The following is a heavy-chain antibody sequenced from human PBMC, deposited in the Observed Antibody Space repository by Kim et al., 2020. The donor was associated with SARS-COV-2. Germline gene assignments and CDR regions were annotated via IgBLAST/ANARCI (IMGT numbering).Heavy chain of an antibody. J-gene: IGHJ4*02. Sequence: GGSLRLSCAASGFTFSNYAMFWVRQAPGKGLEWVSTISYSGGNTYYADSVKGRFTISRDNSKNTLYLHMSSLGAEDTAVYSCAKGYLRRSGWYRGVDYWGQGTLVTVSS. CDR1: GFTFSNYA. D-gene: IGHD6-19*01. V-gene: IGHV3-23*01. CDR3: AKGYLRRSGWYRGVDY. CDR2: ISYSGGNT.